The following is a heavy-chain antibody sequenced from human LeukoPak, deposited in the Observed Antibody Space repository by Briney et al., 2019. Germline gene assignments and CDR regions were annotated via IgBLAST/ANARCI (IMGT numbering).Heavy chain of an antibody. J-gene: IGHJ4*02. CDR1: GFTVSSNY. CDR3: AKDLLRAGGYYDSSGYLVY. Sequence: GGSLRLSCAASGFTVSSNYMSWVRQAPGKGLEWVSVIYSGGSTYYADSVKGRFTISRDNSKNTLYLQMNSLRAEDTAVYYCAKDLLRAGGYYDSSGYLVYWGQGTLVTVSS. D-gene: IGHD3-22*01. V-gene: IGHV3-66*01. CDR2: IYSGGST.